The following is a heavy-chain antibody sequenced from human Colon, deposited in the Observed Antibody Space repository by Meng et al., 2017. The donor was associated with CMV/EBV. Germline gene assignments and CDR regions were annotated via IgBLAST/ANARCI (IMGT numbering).Heavy chain of an antibody. V-gene: IGHV4-4*07. Sequence: VPLRQSGPGLVTPSAPLSLTCTVSCASITSYYWTWIRHPAGKGLEWIGRVYISGNTTYNPSLKSRVTMSIDTSKNQLSLNIRSVTAADTAVYYCARDSNLSGLAYWGQGTLVTVSS. CDR2: VYISGNT. J-gene: IGHJ4*02. D-gene: IGHD3-10*01. CDR1: CASITSYY. CDR3: ARDSNLSGLAY.